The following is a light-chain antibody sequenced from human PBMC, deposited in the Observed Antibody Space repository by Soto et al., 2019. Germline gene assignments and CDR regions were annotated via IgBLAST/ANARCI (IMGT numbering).Light chain of an antibody. J-gene: IGKJ1*01. CDR1: QSFTSN. CDR3: QQYGSSGT. CDR2: DAS. V-gene: IGKV3-20*01. Sequence: EIVMTQSPATLSVSPGDRATLSCRASQSFTSNLAWYQQKPGQAPRLLIYDASNRATGIPARFSGSGSGTDFTLTISRLEPEDFAVYYCQQYGSSGTFGQGTKVDIK.